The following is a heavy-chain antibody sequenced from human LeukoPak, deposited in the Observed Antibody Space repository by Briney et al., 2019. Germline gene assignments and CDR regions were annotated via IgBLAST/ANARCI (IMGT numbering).Heavy chain of an antibody. D-gene: IGHD3-22*01. V-gene: IGHV3-21*01. CDR1: GFTFSSYT. CDR2: ISGSSTYI. CDR3: ARGDGSSGYFF. Sequence: GGSLRLSCAASGFTFSSYTMNWVRQAPGKGPEWVSYISGSSTYISYAESVKGRFTISRDNAKNSLYLQMNSLRAEDTAVYYCARGDGSSGYFFWGQGTLVTVSS. J-gene: IGHJ4*02.